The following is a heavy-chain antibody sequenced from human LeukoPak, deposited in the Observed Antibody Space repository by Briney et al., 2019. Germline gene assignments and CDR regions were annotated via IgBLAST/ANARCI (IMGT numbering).Heavy chain of an antibody. D-gene: IGHD6-19*01. CDR1: GGSISSSSYY. Sequence: SETLSLTCTVSGGSISSSSYYWGWIRQPPGKGLEWIGSIYYSGSTYYNPSLKSRVTISVDTSKNQFSLKLSSVTAADTAVYYCARHPGYSSGWYPGRGAFDIWGQGTMVTVSS. V-gene: IGHV4-39*01. CDR2: IYYSGST. CDR3: ARHPGYSSGWYPGRGAFDI. J-gene: IGHJ3*02.